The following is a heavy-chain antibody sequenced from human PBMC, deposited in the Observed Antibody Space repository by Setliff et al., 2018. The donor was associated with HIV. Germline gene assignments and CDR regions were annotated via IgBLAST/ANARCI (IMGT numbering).Heavy chain of an antibody. CDR3: AKESGSYYFDS. D-gene: IGHD1-26*01. CDR2: VNTDGSSK. CDR1: GFTFDRYW. J-gene: IGHJ4*02. Sequence: PGGSLRLSCAASGFTFDRYWMHWVRQAPGKGLVWVSRVNTDGSSKTYADSVKDRFTISRDNAKNTLYLQMNSLRAEDTALYYCAKESGSYYFDSWGQGTPVTVSS. V-gene: IGHV3-74*01.